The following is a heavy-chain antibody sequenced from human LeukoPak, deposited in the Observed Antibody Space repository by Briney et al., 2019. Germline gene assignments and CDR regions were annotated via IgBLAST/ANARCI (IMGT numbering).Heavy chain of an antibody. Sequence: PSETLSLTCTVSSGSISSGSYYWRWIRQPAGKGLEWVGRIYTSGSTNYNPSLKSRVTISVDTSKNQFSLKLSCVTAADTAVYYCAREGPGYSYGNFDYWGQGTLVTVSS. V-gene: IGHV4-61*02. CDR2: IYTSGST. CDR3: AREGPGYSYGNFDY. D-gene: IGHD5-18*01. J-gene: IGHJ4*02. CDR1: SGSISSGSYY.